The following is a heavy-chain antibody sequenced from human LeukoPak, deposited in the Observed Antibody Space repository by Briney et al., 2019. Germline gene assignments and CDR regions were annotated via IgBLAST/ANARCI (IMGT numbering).Heavy chain of an antibody. J-gene: IGHJ4*02. V-gene: IGHV1-2*02. D-gene: IGHD2-21*02. Sequence: ASVKVSCMTSGYTFATYFMHWVRQAPGQGLEWMGYIKPNSGVTNYAQKFRGRVTMTWDTSISTAYIELSGLTSDDTAIHYCARPTYCGSNCYFNFDYWGQGTLVTVSS. CDR1: GYTFATYF. CDR3: ARPTYCGSNCYFNFDY. CDR2: IKPNSGVT.